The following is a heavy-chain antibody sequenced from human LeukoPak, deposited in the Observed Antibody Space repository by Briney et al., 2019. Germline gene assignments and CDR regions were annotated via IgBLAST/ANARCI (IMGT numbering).Heavy chain of an antibody. V-gene: IGHV4-4*07. CDR1: GGSISSYY. J-gene: IGHJ4*02. CDR3: ARGKVVAGTPGQNSWNY. Sequence: SETLSLTSTVSGGSISSYYWNWIRQPAGKGLEWIGRIHTSGSTNYNPSLKSRITMSVDTSKNQFSLKLSSVTAADTAVYYCARGKVVAGTPGQNSWNYWGQGTLVTVSS. CDR2: IHTSGST. D-gene: IGHD6-19*01.